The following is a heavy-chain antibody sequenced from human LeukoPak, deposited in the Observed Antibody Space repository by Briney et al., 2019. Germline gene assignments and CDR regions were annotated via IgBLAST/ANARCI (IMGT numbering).Heavy chain of an antibody. J-gene: IGHJ4*02. CDR1: GFTFTRHW. CDR3: GGSEDGYIDY. CDR2: IKTDGTNT. V-gene: IGHV3-74*01. Sequence: GGSLRLSCAASGFTFTRHWMHWVRQAPGKGLEWVSRIKTDGTNTIYADFVEGRSTISRDNARNTLYLQMSSLRAGDTAVYYCGGSEDGYIDYWGQGTLVTVSS. D-gene: IGHD5-24*01.